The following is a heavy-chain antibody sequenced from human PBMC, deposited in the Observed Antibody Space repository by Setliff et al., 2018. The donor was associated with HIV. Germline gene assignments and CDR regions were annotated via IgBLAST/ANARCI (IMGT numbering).Heavy chain of an antibody. V-gene: IGHV4-34*01. D-gene: IGHD6-13*01. CDR1: GGSFSGYC. Sequence: LSLTCAVYGGSFSGYCWSWIRQPPGKGLEWIGEINHSGRTKYNPSLKSRVTTSVDTSKNQFSLRLSSVTAADTAVYYCVRVSCSSWYSIPRNYYYSMDVWGEGTTVTVSS. CDR3: VRVSCSSWYSIPRNYYYSMDV. CDR2: INHSGRT. J-gene: IGHJ6*03.